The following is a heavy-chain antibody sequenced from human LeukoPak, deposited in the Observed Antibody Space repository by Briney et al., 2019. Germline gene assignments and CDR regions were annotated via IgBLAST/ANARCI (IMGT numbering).Heavy chain of an antibody. CDR2: IRYDGSNN. CDR3: ARGPGDQST. D-gene: IGHD7-27*01. Sequence: GGSLRLSCAASGFTFSNYGMHWVRQAPGKGLEWVAFIRYDGSNNYYADSVKGRLTISRDNSKNTLYLQMNSLRAEDTAVYYCARGPGDQSTGGQGTLVTVSS. J-gene: IGHJ4*02. V-gene: IGHV3-30*02. CDR1: GFTFSNYG.